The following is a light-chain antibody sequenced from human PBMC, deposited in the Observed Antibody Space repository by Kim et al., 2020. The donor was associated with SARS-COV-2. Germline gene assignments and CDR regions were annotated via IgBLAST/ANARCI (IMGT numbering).Light chain of an antibody. CDR3: EQYDNWPPNS. CDR2: SAS. V-gene: IGKV3-15*01. CDR1: QNIVGT. Sequence: VSPGESATLSCRAGQNIVGTLAWYQQKPVPAPTLLLYSASTRATGVPARFSGGRSGTEFILSLSSLRRDNFAVYYSEQYDNWPPNSFGQGTKLEI. J-gene: IGKJ2*01.